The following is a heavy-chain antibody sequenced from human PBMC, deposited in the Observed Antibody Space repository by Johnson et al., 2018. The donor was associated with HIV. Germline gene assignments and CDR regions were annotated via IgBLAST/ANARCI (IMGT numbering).Heavy chain of an antibody. D-gene: IGHD1-7*01. CDR2: ISYDESNK. Sequence: QVQLVESGGGVVQPGRSLRLSCAASGFTFSSYGMHWVRQAPGKGLEWVAVISYDESNKYYADSVKGRFTISRDNSKNTLYLQMSSLRAEDTAVYYCARARDWNYGDIWGQGTMVTVSS. J-gene: IGHJ3*02. CDR3: ARARDWNYGDI. CDR1: GFTFSSYG. V-gene: IGHV3-30*03.